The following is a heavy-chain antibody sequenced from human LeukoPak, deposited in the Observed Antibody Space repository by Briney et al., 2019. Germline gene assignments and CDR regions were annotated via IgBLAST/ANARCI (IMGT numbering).Heavy chain of an antibody. Sequence: GGSLRLSCAASGFTFRGYSMNWVRRAPGKGLEWVSSISSSSSYIYYADSVKGRFTISRDNAKNSLYLQMNSLRAEDTAVYYCARDVWPDSLYGMDVWGQGTTVTVSS. D-gene: IGHD3-16*01. CDR1: GFTFRGYS. J-gene: IGHJ6*02. V-gene: IGHV3-21*01. CDR2: ISSSSSYI. CDR3: ARDVWPDSLYGMDV.